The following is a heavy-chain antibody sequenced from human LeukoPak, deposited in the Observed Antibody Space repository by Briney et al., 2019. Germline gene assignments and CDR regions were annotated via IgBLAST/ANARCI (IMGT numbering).Heavy chain of an antibody. CDR3: AKGALLWIGELHNYFDY. CDR1: GFTFSSYG. Sequence: PGGSLRLSCAASGFTFSSYGMSWVRQAPGKGLEWVSAISGSGGSTYYADSVKGRFTISRDNSKNTLYLQMNSLRAEDTAVYYCAKGALLWIGELHNYFDYWGQGTLVTVSS. J-gene: IGHJ4*02. D-gene: IGHD3-10*01. CDR2: ISGSGGST. V-gene: IGHV3-23*01.